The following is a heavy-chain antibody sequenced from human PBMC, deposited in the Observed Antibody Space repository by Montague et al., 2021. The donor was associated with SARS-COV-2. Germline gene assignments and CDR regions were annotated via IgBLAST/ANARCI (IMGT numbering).Heavy chain of an antibody. CDR3: ASPGGYCTGGSCYYDY. Sequence: SETLSLTYSVSGGSISTYYWSWIRQPPGKGLEWIGYIYYSGSTNYNPSLKSRVTISIDTSKNQFSLELSSVTAADMAVYYCASPGGYCTGGSCYYDYWGQGTLVTVSS. J-gene: IGHJ4*02. CDR2: IYYSGST. CDR1: GGSISTYY. D-gene: IGHD2-15*01. V-gene: IGHV4-59*01.